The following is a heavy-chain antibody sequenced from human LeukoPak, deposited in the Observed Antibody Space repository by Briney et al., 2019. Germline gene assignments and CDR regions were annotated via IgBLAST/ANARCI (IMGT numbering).Heavy chain of an antibody. Sequence: SETLSLTCTVSGGSISSSSYYWGWIRQPPGKGLEWIGSIYYSGRTYCNPSLKSRVTISVDTSKNQFSLKLSSVTAADTAVYYCARPRRYFDWSTTPHYYYYGMDVWGQGTTVTVSS. V-gene: IGHV4-39*07. CDR3: ARPRRYFDWSTTPHYYYYGMDV. D-gene: IGHD3-9*01. CDR2: IYYSGRT. J-gene: IGHJ6*02. CDR1: GGSISSSSYY.